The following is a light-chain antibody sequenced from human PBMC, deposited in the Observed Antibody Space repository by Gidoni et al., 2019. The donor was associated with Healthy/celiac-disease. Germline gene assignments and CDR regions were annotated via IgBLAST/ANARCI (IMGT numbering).Light chain of an antibody. CDR2: AAS. CDR3: KKYYSPPT. CDR1: QSISTY. Sequence: DIQMTQSPSSLSASVGDRVTITCRASQSISTYLNWYQQKPGKAPKLLTYAASSLQRGVSCRFSGSAAVTHSTLTLHSQELAAYASYHCKKYYSPPTFGGGTKVEIK. V-gene: IGKV1-39*01. J-gene: IGKJ4*01.